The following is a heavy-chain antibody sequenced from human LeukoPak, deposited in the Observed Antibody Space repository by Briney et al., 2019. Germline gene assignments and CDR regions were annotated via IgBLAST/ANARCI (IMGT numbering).Heavy chain of an antibody. D-gene: IGHD3-22*01. CDR2: ISYDGSNK. Sequence: PGGSLRLSCEASGITFSTNAMSWVRQAPGKGLEWVAVISYDGSNKYYADSVKGRFTISRDNSKNTLYLQMNSLRAEDTAVYYCAAISSGYYIYYFDYWGQGTLVTVSS. CDR3: AAISSGYYIYYFDY. J-gene: IGHJ4*02. CDR1: GITFSTNA. V-gene: IGHV3-30*03.